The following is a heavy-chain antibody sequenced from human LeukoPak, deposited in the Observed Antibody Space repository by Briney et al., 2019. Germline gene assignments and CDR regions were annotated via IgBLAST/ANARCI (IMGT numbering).Heavy chain of an antibody. Sequence: SETLSLTCTVSGGSISYYFWSWIRQPAGKGLEWIGRINISGSTDYNPSLKSRVTMSIDTSKNQFSLNLSSVTAADTAVYYCARDDGYWGQGTLVTVSS. CDR1: GGSISYYF. CDR2: INISGST. CDR3: ARDDGY. J-gene: IGHJ4*02. V-gene: IGHV4-4*07.